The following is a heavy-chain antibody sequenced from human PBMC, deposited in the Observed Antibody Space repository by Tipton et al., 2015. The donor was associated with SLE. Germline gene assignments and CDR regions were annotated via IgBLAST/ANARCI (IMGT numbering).Heavy chain of an antibody. CDR1: GFSISSAYY. Sequence: TLSLTCSVSGFSISSAYYWGWIRQPPGKGLEYIGTISYSGSTYYNPSLKSRVTISKDTSKNHFSLKLSSVTAADTAVYYCARSTAARPVYWYFDLWGRGTLVTVSS. CDR2: ISYSGST. J-gene: IGHJ2*01. D-gene: IGHD6-6*01. CDR3: ARSTAARPVYWYFDL. V-gene: IGHV4-38-2*02.